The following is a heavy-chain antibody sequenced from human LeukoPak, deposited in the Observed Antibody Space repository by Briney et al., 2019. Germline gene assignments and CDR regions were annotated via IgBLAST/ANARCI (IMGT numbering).Heavy chain of an antibody. D-gene: IGHD3-16*01. CDR1: GGTFSSYA. Sequence: SVKVSCKASGGTFSSYAISWVRQAPGQGHEWRGRIIPIFGTANYAQKFQGRVTITTDESTSTAYMELSSLRSEDTAVYYCAREGLADFDYWGQGTLVTVSS. V-gene: IGHV1-69*05. CDR3: AREGLADFDY. CDR2: IIPIFGTA. J-gene: IGHJ4*02.